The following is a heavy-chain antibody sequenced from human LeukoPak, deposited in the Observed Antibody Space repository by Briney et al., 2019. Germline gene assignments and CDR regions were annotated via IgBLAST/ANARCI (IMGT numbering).Heavy chain of an antibody. CDR1: GFTFSSYA. J-gene: IGHJ3*02. D-gene: IGHD3-22*01. CDR2: ISGSGGST. V-gene: IGHV3-23*01. Sequence: GGSLRLSCAASGFTFSSYAMSWVRQAPGKGLEWVSAISGSGGSTYYADSVKGRFTISRDNSKNTLYLQMNSLRAEDTAVYYCAKDSPPSYYDSSGYWNDAFDIWGQGTMVTVSS. CDR3: AKDSPPSYYDSSGYWNDAFDI.